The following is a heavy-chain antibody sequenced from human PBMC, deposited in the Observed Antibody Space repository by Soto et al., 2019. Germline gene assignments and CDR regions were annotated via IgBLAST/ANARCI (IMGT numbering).Heavy chain of an antibody. CDR2: ISSSSSYT. V-gene: IGHV3-11*03. Sequence: GGSLRLSCAASGFTFSDYYMSWIRQAPGKGLEWVSYISSSSSYTNYADSVKGRFTISRDNAKNSLYLQMNSLRAEDTAVYYCARSAQHDAFDIWGQGTMVTVSS. CDR3: ARSAQHDAFDI. D-gene: IGHD2-2*01. J-gene: IGHJ3*02. CDR1: GFTFSDYY.